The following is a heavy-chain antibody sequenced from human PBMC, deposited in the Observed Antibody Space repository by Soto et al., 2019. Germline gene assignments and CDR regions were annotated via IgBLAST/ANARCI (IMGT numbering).Heavy chain of an antibody. Sequence: PSETLSLTCTVSGGSISSYYWSWIRQPTGKGLEWIGYIYYSGSTNYNPSLKSRVTISVDTSKNQFSLKLSSVTAADTAVYYCATRIKYCSGGSCYLGSFDYSGQGTLVTVSS. CDR3: ATRIKYCSGGSCYLGSFDY. CDR2: IYYSGST. V-gene: IGHV4-59*08. CDR1: GGSISSYY. J-gene: IGHJ4*02. D-gene: IGHD2-15*01.